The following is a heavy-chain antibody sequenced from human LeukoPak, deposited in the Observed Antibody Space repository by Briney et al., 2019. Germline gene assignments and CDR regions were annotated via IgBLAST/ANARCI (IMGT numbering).Heavy chain of an antibody. D-gene: IGHD6-19*01. CDR2: IYSGGST. CDR1: GFTVSSNY. J-gene: IGHJ4*02. CDR3: ARVPRGWYTDY. V-gene: IGHV3-53*01. Sequence: GGSLRLSCAASGFTVSSNYMSWVRQAPGKGLEWVSVIYSGGSTYYADSVKGRFTISRDNSKNTLYLQMNSLRAEDTAVYYCARVPRGWYTDYWGQGTLVTVSS.